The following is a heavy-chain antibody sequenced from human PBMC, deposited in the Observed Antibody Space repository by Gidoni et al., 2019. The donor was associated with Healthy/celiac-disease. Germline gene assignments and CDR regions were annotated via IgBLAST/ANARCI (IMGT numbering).Heavy chain of an antibody. CDR3: ARGRARYCSGGSCLTGAFDI. J-gene: IGHJ3*02. D-gene: IGHD2-15*01. Sequence: QAQLQQWGAGLLTPTETLSLTCAVYVGSFSGYYWSWIRQPPGKGLEWIGEINHSGSTNYNPSLKSRVTISVDTSKNQFALKLSSVTAADTAVYYCARGRARYCSGGSCLTGAFDIWGQGTMVTVSS. CDR1: VGSFSGYY. V-gene: IGHV4-34*01. CDR2: INHSGST.